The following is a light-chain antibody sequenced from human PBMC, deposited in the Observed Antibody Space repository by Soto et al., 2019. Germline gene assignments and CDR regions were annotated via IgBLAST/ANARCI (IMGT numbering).Light chain of an antibody. CDR3: QQYDYWPIFT. Sequence: IVMTQSPATLSVSPGDRATLSCRAIQSVSNNLAWYQQTPGQAPRLLLYDASTRATGIPARFSGSGYGTEFTLTISRLQAEDFAVYYCQQYDYWPIFTFGPGTKVDIK. CDR1: QSVSNN. J-gene: IGKJ3*01. CDR2: DAS. V-gene: IGKV3-15*01.